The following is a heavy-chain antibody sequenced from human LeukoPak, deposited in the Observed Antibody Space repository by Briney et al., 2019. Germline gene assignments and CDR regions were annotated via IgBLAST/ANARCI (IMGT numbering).Heavy chain of an antibody. CDR2: IYYSGST. J-gene: IGHJ4*02. CDR3: ARGGSILWWS. CDR1: GGSISSYY. V-gene: IGHV4-59*06. D-gene: IGHD2-21*01. Sequence: SETLSLTCTVSGGSISSYYWSWIRQPPGKGLEWIGYIYYSGSTYYNPSLKSRVTISVDTSKNQFSLKLSSVTAADTAVYYCARGGSILWWSWGQGTLVTVSS.